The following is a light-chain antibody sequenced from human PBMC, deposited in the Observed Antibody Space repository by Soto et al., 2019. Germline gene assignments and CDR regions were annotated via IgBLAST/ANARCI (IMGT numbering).Light chain of an antibody. V-gene: IGLV2-14*01. CDR1: SSDVGGYNY. J-gene: IGLJ3*02. Sequence: QSALTQPASVSGSPGQSITISCTGTSSDVGGYNYVSWYQQHPGKAPKLMIYEVSNRPSGVSNRFSGSKSGNTASLTISGLQAEDEADYYCSSYTSSSTLEVFGGGTNRTVL. CDR3: SSYTSSSTLEV. CDR2: EVS.